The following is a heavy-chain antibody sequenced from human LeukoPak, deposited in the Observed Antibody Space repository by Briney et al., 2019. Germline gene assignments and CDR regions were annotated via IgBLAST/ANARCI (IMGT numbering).Heavy chain of an antibody. CDR3: ARDMDSGPDFFDY. CDR2: ISAYNGNT. D-gene: IGHD1-26*01. CDR1: GYTFTNYG. Sequence: GASVKVSCKASGYTFTNYGLSWVRQAPGQGLEWMGRISAYNGNTNYAQKFQGRVTMTTDTSTNTAYMELRSLRSDDTAVYYCARDMDSGPDFFDYWGLGTLVTVSS. J-gene: IGHJ4*02. V-gene: IGHV1-18*01.